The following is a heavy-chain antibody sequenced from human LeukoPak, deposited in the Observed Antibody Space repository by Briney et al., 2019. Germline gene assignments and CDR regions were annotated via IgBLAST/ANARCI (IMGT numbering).Heavy chain of an antibody. V-gene: IGHV3-53*01. CDR3: ASRRGAVAGGIDY. D-gene: IGHD6-19*01. CDR2: VYSGGRT. Sequence: GGSLRLSCAASGFIVSSNYMSWVRQAPGKGLEWVSVVYSGGRTYYADSVKGRFTISRDNSKNTLYLQMNSLRAEDTAVYYCASRRGAVAGGIDYWGQGTLVTVSS. CDR1: GFIVSSNY. J-gene: IGHJ4*02.